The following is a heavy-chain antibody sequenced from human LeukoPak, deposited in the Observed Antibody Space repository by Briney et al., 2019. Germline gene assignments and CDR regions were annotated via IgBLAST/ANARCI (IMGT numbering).Heavy chain of an antibody. CDR1: GYSISTGYY. CDR2: FYHGGST. J-gene: IGHJ4*02. CDR3: AREGDYYDTSGTLDY. V-gene: IGHV4-38-2*02. D-gene: IGHD3-22*01. Sequence: SETLSLTCTVSGYSISTGYYWDWIRQTPGKGLEWIGTFYHGGSTYYNPSLKSRVTISVDTSKNQFSLNLTSVTAADTAVYYCAREGDYYDTSGTLDYWGQGTLVTVSS.